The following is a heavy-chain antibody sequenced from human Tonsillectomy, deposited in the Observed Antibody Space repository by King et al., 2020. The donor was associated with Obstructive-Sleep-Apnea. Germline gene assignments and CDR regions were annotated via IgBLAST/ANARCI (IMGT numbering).Heavy chain of an antibody. CDR1: GFTFTKAW. Sequence: VQLVESGGGLVKPGGSLRLSCAASGFTFTKAWMSWVRQAPGKGLEWVGRIKSKTDGGTADYSAPVKGRFTISRDDSKNTLYLQMNSLKTEDTAVYHCTTDNHHSGSYLGAFDIWGQGTMVTVSS. J-gene: IGHJ3*02. V-gene: IGHV3-15*01. CDR3: TTDNHHSGSYLGAFDI. D-gene: IGHD3-10*01. CDR2: IKSKTDGGTA.